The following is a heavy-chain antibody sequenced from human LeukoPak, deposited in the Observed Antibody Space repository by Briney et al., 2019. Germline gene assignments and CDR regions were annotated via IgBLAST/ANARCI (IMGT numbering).Heavy chain of an antibody. CDR2: IWYDGSNK. CDR1: GFTFSSYG. J-gene: IGHJ4*02. CDR3: AKGNRIPMTPY. Sequence: PGRSLRLSCAASGFTFSSYGMPWVRQAPGKGLEWVAVIWYDGSNKYCADSVKGRFTISRDNSKNTLYLQMNSLRAEDTAVYYCAKGNRIPMTPYWGQGTLVTVSS. D-gene: IGHD3-22*01. V-gene: IGHV3-33*06.